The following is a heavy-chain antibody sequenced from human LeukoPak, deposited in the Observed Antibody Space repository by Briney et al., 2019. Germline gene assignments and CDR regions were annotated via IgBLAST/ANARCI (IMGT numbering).Heavy chain of an antibody. D-gene: IGHD2-21*02. Sequence: SETLSPTCTVSGGSISSYYWSWIRQPPGKGLEWIGYIYYSGSTNYNPSLKSRVTISVDTSKNQFSLKLSSVTAADTAVYYCAGAYCGGDCYSGRAFDIWGQGTMVTVSS. CDR3: AGAYCGGDCYSGRAFDI. V-gene: IGHV4-59*12. CDR2: IYYSGST. J-gene: IGHJ3*02. CDR1: GGSISSYY.